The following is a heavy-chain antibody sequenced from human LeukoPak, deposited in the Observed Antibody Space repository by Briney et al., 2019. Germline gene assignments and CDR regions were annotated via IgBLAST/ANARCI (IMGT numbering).Heavy chain of an antibody. V-gene: IGHV3-48*04. CDR2: ISFSSNTI. CDR3: AVPYGSGSYYTE. D-gene: IGHD3-10*01. CDR1: GFSFTLNS. J-gene: IGHJ4*02. Sequence: GGSLRLSCTSSGFSFTLNSMTWVRQAPGKGLEWISYISFSSNTIYYADSVKGRFTISRDNAKNSLYLQMNSLRAEDTAVYYCAVPYGSGSYYTEWGQGTLVTVSS.